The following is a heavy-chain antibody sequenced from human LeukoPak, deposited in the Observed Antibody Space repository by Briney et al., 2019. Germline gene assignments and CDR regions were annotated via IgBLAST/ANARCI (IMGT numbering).Heavy chain of an antibody. CDR1: GFTFDDYA. J-gene: IGHJ4*02. Sequence: GGSLRLSCVASGFTFDDYAMHWVRQAPGKGLEWVSGITWNSGTIGYADSVKGRFTVSRDNAKNTLYLQVNNLRAEDTAVYYCARGPNSNWSGLDFWGQGTLLTVSS. V-gene: IGHV3-9*01. D-gene: IGHD6-6*01. CDR2: ITWNSGTI. CDR3: ARGPNSNWSGLDF.